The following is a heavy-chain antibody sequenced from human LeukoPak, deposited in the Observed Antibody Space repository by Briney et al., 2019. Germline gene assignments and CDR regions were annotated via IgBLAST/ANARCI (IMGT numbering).Heavy chain of an antibody. CDR1: GYTFTSYG. D-gene: IGHD3-22*01. Sequence: ASVKVSCKASGYTFTSYGISWVRQAPGQGLEWMGWISAYNGNTNYAQKLQGRVTMTTDTSTSTAYMELRSLRSDDTAVYYCARGGTHPYYYDSSGYYSSIYQRVLDYWGQGTLVTVSS. CDR2: ISAYNGNT. J-gene: IGHJ4*02. V-gene: IGHV1-18*01. CDR3: ARGGTHPYYYDSSGYYSSIYQRVLDY.